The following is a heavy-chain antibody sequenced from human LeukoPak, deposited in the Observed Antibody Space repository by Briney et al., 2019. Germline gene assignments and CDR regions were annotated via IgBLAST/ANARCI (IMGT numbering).Heavy chain of an antibody. J-gene: IGHJ4*02. V-gene: IGHV3-21*01. CDR3: AREVSGGFDF. CDR1: GFTFSGYS. D-gene: IGHD3-10*01. CDR2: FGTRSTSV. Sequence: KAGGSLRLSCTASGFTFSGYSMNWIRQAPGKGLEWVSSFGTRSTSVYHAGSVKGRFAISRDNAKNSLYLQMNSLRAEDTALYYCAREVSGGFDFWGQGTLVTVSS.